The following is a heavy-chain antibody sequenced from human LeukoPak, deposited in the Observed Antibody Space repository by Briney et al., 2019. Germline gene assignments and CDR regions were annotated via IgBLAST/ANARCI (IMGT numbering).Heavy chain of an antibody. J-gene: IGHJ6*03. CDR2: ISWDGGST. Sequence: PGGSLRLSCAASGFTFDDYAMHWVRQAPGKGLEWVSLISWDGGSTYYADSVKGRFTISRDNSNNSLSLQMNSLSAEDTALYYCAQGGSSSPVVSYYYYYYMDVWGKGTTVTVSS. CDR3: AQGGSSSPVVSYYYYYYMDV. D-gene: IGHD6-6*01. CDR1: GFTFDDYA. V-gene: IGHV3-43D*03.